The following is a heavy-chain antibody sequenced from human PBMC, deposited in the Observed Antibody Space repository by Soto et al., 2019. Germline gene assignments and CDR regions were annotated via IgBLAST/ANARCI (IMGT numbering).Heavy chain of an antibody. J-gene: IGHJ6*03. Sequence: GASVKVSCKASGYTFTSYGISWVRQAPGQGLEWMGWISAYNGNTNYAQKLQGRVTMTTDTSTSTAYMELRSLRSDDTAVYYCARAAFDLYYCYYYMDVWGKGTTVTVSS. D-gene: IGHD3-9*01. V-gene: IGHV1-18*01. CDR3: ARAAFDLYYCYYYMDV. CDR1: GYTFTSYG. CDR2: ISAYNGNT.